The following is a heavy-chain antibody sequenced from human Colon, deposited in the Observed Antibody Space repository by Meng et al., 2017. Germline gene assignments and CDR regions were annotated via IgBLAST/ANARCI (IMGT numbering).Heavy chain of an antibody. J-gene: IGHJ4*02. D-gene: IGHD6-19*01. Sequence: GESLKIFCAASGFAFSSYAVSWVRQASGKGLEWVSAISGSGGSTYHADSVKGRFTIPRDNSKNTLYLQLNSLRAEDTAVYYCGPLAVAGPWLTYWGQGTLVTVSS. CDR2: ISGSGGST. CDR3: GPLAVAGPWLTY. CDR1: GFAFSSYA. V-gene: IGHV3-23*01.